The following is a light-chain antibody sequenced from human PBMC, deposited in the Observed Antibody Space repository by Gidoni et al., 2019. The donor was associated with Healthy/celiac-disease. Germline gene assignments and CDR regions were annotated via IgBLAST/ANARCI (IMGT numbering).Light chain of an antibody. CDR1: QSLLHNNGYNY. J-gene: IGKJ2*01. CDR2: LGS. Sequence: DIVMTQSPLSLPVTPGEPASISCRSSQSLLHNNGYNYLDWYLQKPGQSPQLLTYLGSYRASGVPDRFSDSGSGTDFTLKISRVEDEDVGVYYCMQALQTPYTFGQGTKLEIK. V-gene: IGKV2-28*01. CDR3: MQALQTPYT.